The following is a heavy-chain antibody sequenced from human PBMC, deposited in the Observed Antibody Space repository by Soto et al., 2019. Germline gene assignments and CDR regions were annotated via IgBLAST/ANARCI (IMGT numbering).Heavy chain of an antibody. CDR3: ARGSNGNYAYYNHCMDV. D-gene: IGHD1-7*01. CDR2: MNPNRGGT. CDR1: GYTFTSCY. V-gene: IGHV1-2*02. Sequence: KVSSRAPGYTFTSCYMHWVRKAPGRGGEWMVCMNPNRGGTNYAQNFQGRVTMARVTSSRTACMEWSRLGSDDTAVYYRARGSNGNYAYYNHCMDVWRQGTT. J-gene: IGHJ6*02.